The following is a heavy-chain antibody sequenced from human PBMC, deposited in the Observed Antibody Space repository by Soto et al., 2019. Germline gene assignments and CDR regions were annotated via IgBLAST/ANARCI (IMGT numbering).Heavy chain of an antibody. CDR2: INPSTGST. J-gene: IGHJ5*02. Sequence: AGVTVSCKPSGYTSTNYYTHCIQRAPGQRHEWMGIINPSTGSTSYAQKFQGRVTMTTDTSTGTVYMALSSLRGEDTAVYYCARDLEYCSSTTCYTRGNNWFDAWGQGTLGTVSS. CDR3: ARDLEYCSSTTCYTRGNNWFDA. CDR1: GYTSTNYY. D-gene: IGHD2-2*01. V-gene: IGHV1-46*01.